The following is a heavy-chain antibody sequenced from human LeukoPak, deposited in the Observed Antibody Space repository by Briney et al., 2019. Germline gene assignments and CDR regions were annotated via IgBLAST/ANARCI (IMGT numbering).Heavy chain of an antibody. J-gene: IGHJ3*02. CDR2: IYSGGST. CDR3: ARSSHYDILTGYSEEDAFDI. Sequence: PGGSLRLSCAASWFTVSSNYMSWGRQAPGKGLEWVSVIYSGGSTDYADSVKGRFTISRDNSKNTLYLQMNSLRVEDTAVYYCARSSHYDILTGYSEEDAFDIWGQGTMVTVSS. D-gene: IGHD3-9*01. V-gene: IGHV3-53*01. CDR1: WFTVSSNY.